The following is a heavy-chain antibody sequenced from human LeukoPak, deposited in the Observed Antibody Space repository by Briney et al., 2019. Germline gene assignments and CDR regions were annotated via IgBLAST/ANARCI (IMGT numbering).Heavy chain of an antibody. V-gene: IGHV4-34*01. J-gene: IGHJ6*03. Sequence: SETLSLTCAVYGGSFSGYYWSWIRQPPGKGLEWIGEINHSGSTNYNPSLKSRVTISVDTSKNQFSLKLSSVTAADTAVYYCARVKLSSSWYRGPYYYYYMGVWGKGTTVTVSS. CDR3: ARVKLSSSWYRGPYYYYYMGV. CDR2: INHSGST. CDR1: GGSFSGYY. D-gene: IGHD6-13*01.